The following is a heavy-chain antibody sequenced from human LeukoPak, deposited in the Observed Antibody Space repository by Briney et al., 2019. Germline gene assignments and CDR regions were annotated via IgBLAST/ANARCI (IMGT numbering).Heavy chain of an antibody. Sequence: GGSLRLSCAASGFTFSNYWMSWVRQAPGKGLEWVANIKQDRSEKYYVDSVKGRFTISRDNAKNSLYLQMNSLRAEDTAVYYCAELGITMIGGVWGKGTTVTVSS. J-gene: IGHJ6*04. D-gene: IGHD3-10*02. CDR2: IKQDRSEK. CDR3: AELGITMIGGV. CDR1: GFTFSNYW. V-gene: IGHV3-7*01.